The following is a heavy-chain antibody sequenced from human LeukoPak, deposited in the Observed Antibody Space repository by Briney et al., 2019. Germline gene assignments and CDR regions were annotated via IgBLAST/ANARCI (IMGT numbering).Heavy chain of an antibody. V-gene: IGHV1-69*13. CDR1: GGTFSSYA. CDR2: IIPIFGTA. CDR3: AKTKHYYDSSGHFDY. Sequence: ASVKVSCKASGGTFSSYAISWVRQAPGQGLEWMGGIIPIFGTANYAQKFQGRVTITADESMSTAYIELSSLRSEDTAVYYCAKTKHYYDSSGHFDYWGQGTPVTVSS. D-gene: IGHD3-22*01. J-gene: IGHJ4*02.